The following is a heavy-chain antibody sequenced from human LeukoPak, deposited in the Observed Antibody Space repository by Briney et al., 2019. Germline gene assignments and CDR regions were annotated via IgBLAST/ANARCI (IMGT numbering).Heavy chain of an antibody. D-gene: IGHD3-22*01. Sequence: PGGSLRLSCAASGFTFSSYSMNWVRQAPGKGLEWVGFIRSKAYGGTTEYAASVKGRFTISRDDSKSIAYLQMNSLKTEDTAVYYCTRTAYYYDSSGYSIWGQGTMVTVSS. J-gene: IGHJ3*02. CDR3: TRTAYYYDSSGYSI. V-gene: IGHV3-49*04. CDR2: IRSKAYGGTT. CDR1: GFTFSSYS.